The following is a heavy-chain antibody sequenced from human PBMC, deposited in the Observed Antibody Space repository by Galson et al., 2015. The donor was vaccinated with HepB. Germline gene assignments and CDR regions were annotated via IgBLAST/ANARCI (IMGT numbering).Heavy chain of an antibody. Sequence: SLRLSCAASGFTFSSYSMNWVRQAPGKGLEWVSSISSSSSYIYYADSVKGRFTISRDNAKNSLYLQMNSLRAEDTAVYYCARDPYDWGWFDPWGQGTLVTVSS. CDR1: GFTFSSYS. D-gene: IGHD3-16*01. CDR3: ARDPYDWGWFDP. CDR2: ISSSSSYI. J-gene: IGHJ5*02. V-gene: IGHV3-21*01.